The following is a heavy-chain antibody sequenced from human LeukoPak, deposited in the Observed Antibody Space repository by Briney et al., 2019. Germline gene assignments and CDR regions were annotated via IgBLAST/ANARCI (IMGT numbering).Heavy chain of an antibody. J-gene: IGHJ3*02. V-gene: IGHV4-59*08. CDR2: IYYSGST. CDR1: GGSISSYY. Sequence: SETLSLTCTVSGGSISSYYWSWIRQPPGKGLEWIGYIYYSGSTNYNPSLKGRVTISVDTSKNQFSLKVNSVTAADTAVYYCARHPFSDGFDIWGQGTMVTVSS. CDR3: ARHPFSDGFDI.